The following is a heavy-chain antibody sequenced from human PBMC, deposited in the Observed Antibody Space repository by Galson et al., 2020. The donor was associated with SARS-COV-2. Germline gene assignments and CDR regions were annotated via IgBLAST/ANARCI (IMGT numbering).Heavy chain of an antibody. D-gene: IGHD3-22*01. CDR2: IIPIFGTA. Sequence: SVKVSCKASGGTFSIYPISWVRQAPGQGLEWMGGIIPIFGTAKYAQNFQGRVTITADESTSTAYMELSSLRSEDTAVYFCARVRGYYYDTSGFWSSFGYWGQGTLVTVSS. J-gene: IGHJ4*02. CDR3: ARVRGYYYDTSGFWSSFGY. CDR1: GGTFSIYP. V-gene: IGHV1-69*13.